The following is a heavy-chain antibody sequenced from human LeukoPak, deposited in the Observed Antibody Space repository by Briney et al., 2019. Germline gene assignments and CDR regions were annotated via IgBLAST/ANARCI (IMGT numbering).Heavy chain of an antibody. V-gene: IGHV1-46*01. Sequence: GASVKVSCKASGYTFTSYYMHWVRRAPGQGLEWMGIINPSGGSTSYAQKFQGRVTMTRDTSTSTVYMELSSLRSEDTAVYYCARMPYCSGGSCYSHDAFDIWGQGTMVTVSS. CDR1: GYTFTSYY. J-gene: IGHJ3*02. CDR2: INPSGGST. CDR3: ARMPYCSGGSCYSHDAFDI. D-gene: IGHD2-15*01.